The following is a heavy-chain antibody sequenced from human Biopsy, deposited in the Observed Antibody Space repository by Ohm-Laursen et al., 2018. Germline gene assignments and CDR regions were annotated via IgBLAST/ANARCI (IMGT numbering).Heavy chain of an antibody. CDR3: ARATNSTGWPYYYFYGMDV. D-gene: IGHD2/OR15-2a*01. CDR1: GGSISSDY. Sequence: SDTLSLTCIVSGGSISSDYWSWIRQTPGKGLEWIGYIYYSGSTNYNPSLKSRVTISVDTSKNQFSLRLNSVTAADTAVYYCARATNSTGWPYYYFYGMDVWGQGTMVTVSS. V-gene: IGHV4-59*07. CDR2: IYYSGST. J-gene: IGHJ6*02.